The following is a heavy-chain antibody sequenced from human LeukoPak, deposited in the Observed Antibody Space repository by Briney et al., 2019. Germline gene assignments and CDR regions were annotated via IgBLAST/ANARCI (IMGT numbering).Heavy chain of an antibody. V-gene: IGHV1-18*01. CDR2: ISAYNGNT. D-gene: IGHD2-2*01. J-gene: IGHJ3*02. CDR1: GYTFTSYG. CDR3: ARVVPAAMRAFDI. Sequence: ASVKVSCKASGYTFTSYGISWVRQAPGQGLEWMGWISAYNGNTNYAQKLQGRVTMTRNTSISTAYMELSSLRSEDTAVYYCARVVPAAMRAFDIWGQGTMVTVSS.